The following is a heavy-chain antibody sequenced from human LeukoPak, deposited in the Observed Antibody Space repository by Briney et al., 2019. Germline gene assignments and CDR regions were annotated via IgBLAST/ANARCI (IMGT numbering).Heavy chain of an antibody. V-gene: IGHV3-30*18. D-gene: IGHD5-18*01. CDR3: AKDSTAMVTAFDY. CDR1: GFTFSSYG. J-gene: IGHJ4*02. Sequence: PGGSLRLSCAASGFTFSSYGMHWVRQAPGKGLEWVAVISYDGSNKYYADSVKGRFTTSRDNSKNTLYLQMNSLRAEDTAVYYCAKDSTAMVTAFDYWGQGTLVTVSS. CDR2: ISYDGSNK.